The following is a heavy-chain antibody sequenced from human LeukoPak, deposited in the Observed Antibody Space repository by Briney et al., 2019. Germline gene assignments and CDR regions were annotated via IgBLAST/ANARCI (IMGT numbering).Heavy chain of an antibody. CDR2: ISWNSGSI. Sequence: PGRSLRLSCAASGFTFDDYAMHWVRQAPGKGLEWVSGISWNSGSIGYADSVKGRFTISRDNAKNSLYLQMNSLRAEDTALYYCAKDTVTVTQPRFSYYGMDVWGQGTTVTVSS. CDR3: AKDTVTVTQPRFSYYGMDV. D-gene: IGHD2-21*02. J-gene: IGHJ6*02. CDR1: GFTFDDYA. V-gene: IGHV3-9*01.